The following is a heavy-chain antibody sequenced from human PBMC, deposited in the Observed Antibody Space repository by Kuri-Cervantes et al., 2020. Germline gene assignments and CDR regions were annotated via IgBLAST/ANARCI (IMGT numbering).Heavy chain of an antibody. J-gene: IGHJ4*02. Sequence: SGPTLVNPTETLTLTCTVSGFSLSNARMGVSWIRQPPGKALEWLAHIFSNDEKSYSTSLKSRLTISKDTSKSQVVLTMTNMDPVDTATYYCARMDDYVWGSYRSYYFDYWGQGTLVTVSS. CDR3: ARMDDYVWGSYRSYYFDY. V-gene: IGHV2-26*01. CDR1: GFSLSNARMG. CDR2: IFSNDEK. D-gene: IGHD3-16*02.